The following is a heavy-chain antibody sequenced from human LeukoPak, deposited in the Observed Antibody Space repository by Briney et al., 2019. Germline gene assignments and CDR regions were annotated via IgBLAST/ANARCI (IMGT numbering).Heavy chain of an antibody. J-gene: IGHJ6*03. D-gene: IGHD3-3*01. CDR3: AKDRSITIFGVVIRPYYMDV. CDR1: GFTFSSYG. CDR2: IRYDGSNK. Sequence: PGGSLRLSCAASGFTFSSYGMHWVRQAPGKGLEWVAFIRYDGSNKYYADSVKGRFTISRDNSKNTLYLQMNSLRAEDTAVYYCAKDRSITIFGVVIRPYYMDVWGKGTTVTVSS. V-gene: IGHV3-30*02.